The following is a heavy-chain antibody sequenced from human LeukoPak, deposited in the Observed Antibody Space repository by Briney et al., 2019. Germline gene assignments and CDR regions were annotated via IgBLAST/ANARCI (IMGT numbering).Heavy chain of an antibody. D-gene: IGHD2-21*02. J-gene: IGHJ4*02. CDR1: GFSFTDYW. V-gene: IGHV3-7*01. Sequence: GGSLRLSCAASGFSFTDYWMMWVRQATGKGLEWLATIKTDGSEKTYLDSLRGRFMISRDNAKQSLYLQMNSLRAEDTAVYYCARVSGDSKFRPCDYWGQGTLVTVSS. CDR3: ARVSGDSKFRPCDY. CDR2: IKTDGSEK.